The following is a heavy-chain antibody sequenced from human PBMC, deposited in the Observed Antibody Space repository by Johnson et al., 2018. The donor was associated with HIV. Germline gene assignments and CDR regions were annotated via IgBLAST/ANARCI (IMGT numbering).Heavy chain of an antibody. J-gene: IGHJ3*02. Sequence: KGLEWVSGISWNSGNTDYAAPVKGRFTISRDDSKNTLYLQMNSLKTEDTAVYYCTTQAADAAAGAPLAFDIWGQGTMVTVSS. CDR3: TTQAADAAAGAPLAFDI. CDR2: ISWNSGNT. V-gene: IGHV3-15*07. D-gene: IGHD6-13*01.